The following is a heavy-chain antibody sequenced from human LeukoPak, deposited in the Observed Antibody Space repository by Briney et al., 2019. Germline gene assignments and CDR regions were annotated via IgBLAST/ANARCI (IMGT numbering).Heavy chain of an antibody. V-gene: IGHV1-46*01. J-gene: IGHJ4*02. CDR3: ARAGSNGDYVDY. Sequence: ASVKVSCKASGYTFTGYYMHWVRQAPGQGLEWMEIINPSGGSTSYAQKFQGRVTMTRDTSTSTVYMELSSLRSEDTAVYYCARAGSNGDYVDYWGQGTLVTVSS. CDR1: GYTFTGYY. CDR2: INPSGGST. D-gene: IGHD4-17*01.